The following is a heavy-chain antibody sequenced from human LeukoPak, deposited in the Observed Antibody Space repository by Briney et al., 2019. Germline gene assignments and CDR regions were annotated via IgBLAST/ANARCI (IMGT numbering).Heavy chain of an antibody. Sequence: KPSETLSLTCTVSGGSMSSGGYYWSWIRQHPGKGLEWIGYIYYSGSTYYNPSLKSRVTMSVDTSKNQFSLKLSSVTAADTAVYYCARVYDFWSGYFRALNWFDPWGQGTLVTVSS. CDR3: ARVYDFWSGYFRALNWFDP. V-gene: IGHV4-31*03. CDR1: GGSMSSGGYY. J-gene: IGHJ5*02. D-gene: IGHD3-3*01. CDR2: IYYSGST.